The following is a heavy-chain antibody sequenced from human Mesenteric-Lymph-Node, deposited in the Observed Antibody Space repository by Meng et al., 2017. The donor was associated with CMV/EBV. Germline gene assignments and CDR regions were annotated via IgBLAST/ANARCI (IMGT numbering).Heavy chain of an antibody. CDR3: GRDNWGSIDY. D-gene: IGHD7-27*01. V-gene: IGHV4-59*13. J-gene: IGHJ4*02. CDR2: MSYSGST. CDR1: GGSFSSYP. Sequence: QVQLQEAGSGSVKPSETLSLTCTVSGGSFSSYPWSWIRQPPGKGLEWVGYMSYSGSTNYNPSLKSRITMSLDTSKNQFSLELSSVTAADTAVYYCGRDNWGSIDYWGQGTLVTVSS.